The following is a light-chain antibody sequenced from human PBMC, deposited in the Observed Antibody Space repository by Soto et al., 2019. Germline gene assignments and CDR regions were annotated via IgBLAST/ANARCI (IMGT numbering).Light chain of an antibody. CDR1: SSNIAANS. V-gene: IGLV1-51*01. CDR3: SSYTSSSTWV. CDR2: DSD. J-gene: IGLJ3*02. Sequence: QSVLTQPPSVSAAPGQEVTISCSGSSSNIAANSVSWYQHLPGTAPKLLIYDSDRRPSGIPARFSGSKSGTSATLGITGLQTGDEADYYCSSYTSSSTWVFGGGTKLTVL.